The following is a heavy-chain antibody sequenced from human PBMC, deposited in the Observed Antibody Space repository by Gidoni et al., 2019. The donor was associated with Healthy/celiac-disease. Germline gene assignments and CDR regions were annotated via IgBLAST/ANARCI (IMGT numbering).Heavy chain of an antibody. CDR1: GFTFSSYS. CDR3: ARDPASGSFPFDY. Sequence: EVQLVESGGGLVKPGGSLRLSCAASGFTFSSYSMNWVRQAPGKGLEWVSSISSSSSYIYYADSVKGRFTISRDNAKNSLYLQMNSLRAEDTAVYYCARDPASGSFPFDYWGQGTLVTVSS. J-gene: IGHJ4*02. CDR2: ISSSSSYI. V-gene: IGHV3-21*01. D-gene: IGHD1-26*01.